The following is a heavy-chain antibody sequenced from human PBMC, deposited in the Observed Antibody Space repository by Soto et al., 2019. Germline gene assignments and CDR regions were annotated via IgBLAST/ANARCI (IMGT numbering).Heavy chain of an antibody. Sequence: QVQLVESGAEVKKPGASVKVSCKASGYTFTNYGISWVRQAPGQGLEWMGWISGYNGNTKYAQKFLGRVTMTTDTPTNTAYMDLRSLRSDDTAVYYCARDREYYYDSSGNYYYHYGMDVWGQGTTVTVS. J-gene: IGHJ6*02. CDR3: ARDREYYYDSSGNYYYHYGMDV. D-gene: IGHD3-22*01. V-gene: IGHV1-18*04. CDR1: GYTFTNYG. CDR2: ISGYNGNT.